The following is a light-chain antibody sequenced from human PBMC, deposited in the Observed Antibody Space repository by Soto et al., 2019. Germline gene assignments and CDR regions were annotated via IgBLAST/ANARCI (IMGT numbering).Light chain of an antibody. CDR2: GAS. Sequence: EIVLTQSPGTLSLSPGERATLSCRASQSVSSSYLAWYQQKPGQAPRLLLYGASSRATGIPDRFSGSGSGTDFTLPISRLEPDDFAVYYCQQYGSSLSWTFGQGTKVEI. V-gene: IGKV3-20*01. CDR1: QSVSSSY. J-gene: IGKJ1*01. CDR3: QQYGSSLSWT.